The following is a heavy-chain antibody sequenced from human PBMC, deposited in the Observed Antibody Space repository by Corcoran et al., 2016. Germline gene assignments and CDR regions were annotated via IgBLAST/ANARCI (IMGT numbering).Heavy chain of an antibody. CDR1: GYTFTSYY. CDR2: INPSGGST. J-gene: IGHJ6*02. CDR3: ARDRGSYGMDV. Sequence: QVQLVQSGAEVKRPGASVKVSCKASGYTFTSYYMHWVRQAPGQGLEWMGLINPSGGSTTYAPKFQGRVTMTRDTSTSTVYMEVSSLRSEDTAGYYCARDRGSYGMDVWGQGTTVTVSS. D-gene: IGHD1-26*01. V-gene: IGHV1-46*01.